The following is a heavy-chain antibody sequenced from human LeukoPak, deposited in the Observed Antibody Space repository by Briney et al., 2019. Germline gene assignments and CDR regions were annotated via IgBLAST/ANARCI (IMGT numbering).Heavy chain of an antibody. J-gene: IGHJ6*02. Sequence: PVKVSCKAAGGTFSSYAISWVRQAHGQGLEWMGRIIPILGIANYAQKFQGRVTITADKSTSTAYMELSSLRSEDTAVYYCARDENRVVRAYYYYYGMDVWGQGTTVTVSS. CDR1: GGTFSSYA. V-gene: IGHV1-69*04. CDR3: ARDENRVVRAYYYYYGMDV. D-gene: IGHD3-10*01. CDR2: IIPILGIA.